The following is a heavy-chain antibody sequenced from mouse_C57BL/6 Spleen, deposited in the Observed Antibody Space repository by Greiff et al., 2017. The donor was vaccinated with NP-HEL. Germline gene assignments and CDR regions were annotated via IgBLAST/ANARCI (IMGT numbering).Heavy chain of an antibody. V-gene: IGHV1-18*01. CDR1: GYTFTDYN. CDR2: INPNNGGT. Sequence: EVKLVESGPELVKPGASVKIPCKASGYTFTDYNMDWVKQSHGKSLEWIGDINPNNGGTIYNQKFKGKATLTVDKSSSTAYMELRSLTSEDTAVYYCARYNYYGSYWYFDVWGTGTTVTVSS. CDR3: ARYNYYGSYWYFDV. D-gene: IGHD1-1*01. J-gene: IGHJ1*03.